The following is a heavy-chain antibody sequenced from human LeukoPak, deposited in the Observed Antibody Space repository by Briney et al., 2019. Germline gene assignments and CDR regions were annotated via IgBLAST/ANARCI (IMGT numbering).Heavy chain of an antibody. Sequence: SETLSLTCAVSGDYISSSSYYWGWIRQSPGTGLEWIGDIYHSGRTYYNPSLRSRVAISIDTSKNQFSLRLRSMTAADTAVFYCARRRYYDSTGYFEWGRGTLVTVSS. V-gene: IGHV4-39*01. CDR1: GDYISSSSYY. J-gene: IGHJ1*01. D-gene: IGHD3-22*01. CDR2: IYHSGRT. CDR3: ARRRYYDSTGYFE.